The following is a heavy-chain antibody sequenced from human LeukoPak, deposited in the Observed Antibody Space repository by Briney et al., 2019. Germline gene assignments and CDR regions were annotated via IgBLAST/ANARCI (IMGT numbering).Heavy chain of an antibody. Sequence: SGGSLTLSWAASGFTFSSYAMSWVRQAPGKGLEWVSAISGSGGSTYYADSVKGRFTISRDNSKNTLYLQMNSLRAEDTAVYYCAKTELWFSYYMDVWGKGTTVTVSS. J-gene: IGHJ6*03. CDR1: GFTFSSYA. CDR3: AKTELWFSYYMDV. V-gene: IGHV3-23*01. CDR2: ISGSGGST. D-gene: IGHD3-10*01.